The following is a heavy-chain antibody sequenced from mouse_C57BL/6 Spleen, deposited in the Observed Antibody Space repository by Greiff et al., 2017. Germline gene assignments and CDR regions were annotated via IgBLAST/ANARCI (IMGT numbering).Heavy chain of an antibody. CDR1: GYTFTSYW. J-gene: IGHJ2*01. Sequence: VQLQQPGAELVKPGASVKLSCKASGYTFTSYWMHWVKQRPGRGLEWIGRIDPNSGGTKYNEKFKSKATLTVDKPSSTAYMQRSSLTAEDSAVYYCARALLTTVVPGDYWGQGTTLTVSS. CDR3: ARALLTTVVPGDY. CDR2: IDPNSGGT. V-gene: IGHV1-72*01. D-gene: IGHD1-1*01.